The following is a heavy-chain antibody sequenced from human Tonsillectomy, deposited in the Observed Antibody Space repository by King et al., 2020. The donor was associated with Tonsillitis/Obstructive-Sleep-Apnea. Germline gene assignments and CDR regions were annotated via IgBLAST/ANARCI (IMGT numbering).Heavy chain of an antibody. CDR2: IYYSGST. V-gene: IGHV4-39*01. J-gene: IGHJ2*01. D-gene: IGHD1-26*01. Sequence: QLQESGPGLVKPSETLSLTCTVSGASIRSSSYYWGWIRQPPGKGLEWIGSIYYSGSTYYNPSLKSRVTISVDTSKNQFSLKVNSVTAADTAVYYCATLVGAAPSWYFDLWGRGTLVTVSS. CDR1: GASIRSSSYY. CDR3: ATLVGAAPSWYFDL.